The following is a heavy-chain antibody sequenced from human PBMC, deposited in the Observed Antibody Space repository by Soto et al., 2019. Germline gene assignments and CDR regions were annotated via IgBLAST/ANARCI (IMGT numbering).Heavy chain of an antibody. J-gene: IGHJ6*02. V-gene: IGHV1-18*01. CDR3: ARDTSDDFWSGPYYYYYGMDV. Sequence: ASVKVSCKASGYTFTSYGISWVRQAPGQGLEWMGWISAYNGNTNYAQKLQGRVTMTTDTSTSTAYMGLRSLRSDDTAVYYCARDTSDDFWSGPYYYYYGMDVWGQGTTVTVSS. D-gene: IGHD3-3*01. CDR2: ISAYNGNT. CDR1: GYTFTSYG.